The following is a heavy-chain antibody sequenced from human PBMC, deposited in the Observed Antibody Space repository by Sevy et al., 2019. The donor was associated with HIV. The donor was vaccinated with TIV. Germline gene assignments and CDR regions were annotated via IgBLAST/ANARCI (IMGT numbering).Heavy chain of an antibody. CDR2: IKTKNEGGTI. CDR3: TTDPITLFGVVISEAGPDY. Sequence: GGSLRLSCAASGFTFSNAWMSWVRQAPGKGLEWVGRIKTKNEGGTIDYAAPVKGRFTISRDDSKNTLSLQMNSLKTEDTAVYYCTTDPITLFGVVISEAGPDYWGQGTLVTASS. D-gene: IGHD3-3*01. V-gene: IGHV3-15*01. CDR1: GFTFSNAW. J-gene: IGHJ4*02.